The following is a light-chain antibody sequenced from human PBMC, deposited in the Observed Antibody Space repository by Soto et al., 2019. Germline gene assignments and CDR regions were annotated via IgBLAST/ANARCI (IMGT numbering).Light chain of an antibody. V-gene: IGLV2-14*01. CDR2: DVS. CDR3: SSYTISSTRVV. J-gene: IGLJ2*01. Sequence: QSVLTQPASVSGSPGQSITISCTGTSSDVGGYNHVSWYQQHPGKAPKLMIYDVSNRPSGVSNRFSGSKSGNTASLTISGLQAEDDADYYCSSYTISSTRVVFGGGTKLTVL. CDR1: SSDVGGYNH.